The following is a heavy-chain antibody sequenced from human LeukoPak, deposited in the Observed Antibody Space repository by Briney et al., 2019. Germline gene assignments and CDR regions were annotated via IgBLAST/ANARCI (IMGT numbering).Heavy chain of an antibody. CDR1: GFAFSKYA. V-gene: IGHV3-23*01. CDR3: ARIAAASDY. CDR2: ISGSGGSK. D-gene: IGHD6-13*01. J-gene: IGHJ4*02. Sequence: GGSLRLSCAASGFAFSKYAMSWVRQAPGKGLEWVSAISGSGGSKYYADSVKGRFTISRDNAKNSLYLQMNSLRAEDTALYHCARIAAASDYWGQGTLVTVSS.